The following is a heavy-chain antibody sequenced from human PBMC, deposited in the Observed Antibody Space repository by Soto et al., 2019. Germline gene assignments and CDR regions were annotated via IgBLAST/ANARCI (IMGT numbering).Heavy chain of an antibody. J-gene: IGHJ4*02. CDR1: GFTFSSYA. D-gene: IGHD3-22*01. Sequence: GGSLRLSCAASGFTFSSYAMSWVRQAPGKGLEWVSAISCSGGSTYYADSVRGRFTISRDNSKNTLYLQMNSLRAEDTAVYYCAKDYYDSSGYQRYFDYWGQGTLVTVSS. CDR2: ISCSGGST. V-gene: IGHV3-23*01. CDR3: AKDYYDSSGYQRYFDY.